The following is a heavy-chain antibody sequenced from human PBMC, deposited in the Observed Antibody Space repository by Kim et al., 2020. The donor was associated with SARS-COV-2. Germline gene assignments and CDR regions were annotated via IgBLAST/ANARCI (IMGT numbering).Heavy chain of an antibody. CDR3: AKGAYNYNLGNGFDP. J-gene: IGHJ5*02. D-gene: IGHD5-18*01. V-gene: IGHV3-30-3*02. Sequence: ADSMKGRFIISRDNSKNTVSLQMNSLGPEDTAVYYCAKGAYNYNLGNGFDPWGQGTLVTVSS.